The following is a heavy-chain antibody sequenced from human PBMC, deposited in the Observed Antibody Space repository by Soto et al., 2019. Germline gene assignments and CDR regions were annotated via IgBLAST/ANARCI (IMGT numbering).Heavy chain of an antibody. CDR2: ISYDGSNK. CDR3: ARDGSYYYDSSGGFDY. CDR1: GFTFSSYA. V-gene: IGHV3-30-3*01. Sequence: QVQLVESGGGVVQPGRSLRLSCAASGFTFSSYAMHWVRQAPGKGLEWVAVISYDGSNKYYADSVKGRFTISRDNSKNTLYLQMNSLRAEDTAVYYCARDGSYYYDSSGGFDYWGQGTLVTVSS. D-gene: IGHD3-22*01. J-gene: IGHJ4*02.